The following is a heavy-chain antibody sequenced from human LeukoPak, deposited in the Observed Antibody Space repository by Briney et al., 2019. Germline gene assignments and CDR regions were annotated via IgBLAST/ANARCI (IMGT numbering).Heavy chain of an antibody. CDR3: ARESMMIRGLIGYYYAMDV. CDR2: IKQDGSEK. CDR1: GFTFSSYG. V-gene: IGHV3-7*01. D-gene: IGHD3-10*01. J-gene: IGHJ6*02. Sequence: PGGSLRLSCAASGFTFSSYGMHWVRQAPGKGLEWVANIKQDGSEKYYVDSVKGRFTISRDNAKNSLYLQMNSLRAEDTAVYYCARESMMIRGLIGYYYAMDVWGQGTTVTVSS.